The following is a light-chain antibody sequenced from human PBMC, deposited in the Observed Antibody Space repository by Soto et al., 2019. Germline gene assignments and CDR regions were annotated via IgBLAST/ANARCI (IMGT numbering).Light chain of an antibody. V-gene: IGKV3-20*01. J-gene: IGKJ5*01. CDR2: GAS. CDR1: QSVSSGY. Sequence: SLSYKSIQSVSSGYLAWYQQKPGQAPRLLIYGASTRATGIPDRFSGIGSGTDFPLTICRLEPEDLAVSYCQPYSSSPSISFGEGTRLEIK. CDR3: QPYSSSPSIS.